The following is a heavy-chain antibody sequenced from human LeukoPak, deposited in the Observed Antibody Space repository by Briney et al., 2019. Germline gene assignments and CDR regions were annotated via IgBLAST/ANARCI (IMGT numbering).Heavy chain of an antibody. CDR1: GFTFGDYT. V-gene: IGHV3-43*01. D-gene: IGHD3-16*01. CDR3: AKALFGGAREPVDV. CDR2: ISWDGGST. J-gene: IGHJ6*04. Sequence: QPGGSLRLSCAASGFTFGDYTMHWVRQAPGKGLEWVSLISWDGGSTYYADSVKGRFTISRDNSKNSLYLQMNSLRTEDTALYYCAKALFGGAREPVDVWGKGTTATVSS.